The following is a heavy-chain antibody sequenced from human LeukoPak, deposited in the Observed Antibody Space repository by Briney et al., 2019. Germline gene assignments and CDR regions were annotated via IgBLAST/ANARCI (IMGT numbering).Heavy chain of an antibody. CDR2: IYYNGNT. CDR3: ARTGYSSGWYFDY. V-gene: IGHV4-61*01. Sequence: SETLSLTCTVSGGSVSSDSYYWSWIRQPPGKGLECIGYIYYNGNTNYSPSLKSRVAISIDTSKNQFSLKLNSVTAADTAVYYCARTGYSSGWYFDYWGQGTLVTVSS. J-gene: IGHJ4*02. CDR1: GGSVSSDSYY. D-gene: IGHD6-19*01.